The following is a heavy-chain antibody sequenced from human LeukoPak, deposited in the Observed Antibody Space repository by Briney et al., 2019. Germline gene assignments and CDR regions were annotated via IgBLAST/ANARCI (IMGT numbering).Heavy chain of an antibody. J-gene: IGHJ3*02. Sequence: GGSLRLSCAASGFTFSSYSMNWVRQAPGKGLEWVSYISSSSSTIYYADSVKGRFTISRDNAKNSLYLQMNSLRAEDTAVYYCARLSGCSGGSCYSNAFDIWGQGTMVTVSS. CDR2: ISSSSSTI. D-gene: IGHD2-15*01. CDR3: ARLSGCSGGSCYSNAFDI. CDR1: GFTFSSYS. V-gene: IGHV3-48*01.